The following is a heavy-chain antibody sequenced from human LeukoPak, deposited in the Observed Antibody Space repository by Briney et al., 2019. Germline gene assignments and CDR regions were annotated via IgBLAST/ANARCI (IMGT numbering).Heavy chain of an antibody. D-gene: IGHD2/OR15-2a*01. CDR3: ARQNRAFDAFDI. CDR1: GGSISSTSYY. J-gene: IGHJ3*02. Sequence: PSETLSLTCTVSGGSISSTSYYWGWIRQPPGKGLEWIGYIFYSGSTNYNPSLKSRVTISVDTSKNQFSLKLSSVTAADTAVYYCARQNRAFDAFDIWGQGTMVTVSS. CDR2: IFYSGST. V-gene: IGHV4-61*05.